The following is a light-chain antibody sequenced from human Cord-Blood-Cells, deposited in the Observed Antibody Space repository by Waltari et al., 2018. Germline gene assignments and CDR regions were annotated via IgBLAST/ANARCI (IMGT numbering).Light chain of an antibody. CDR2: DVS. V-gene: IGLV2-14*01. Sequence: QSALTQPASVPGSPGQSLTISRTGTSSDAGGYTYVSWYQQHPCKAPKLMIYDVSNRPSGVANRFSGSKSGNTASLTISGLRAEDEADYYCSSYTSSSTLVFGGGTKLTVL. CDR3: SSYTSSSTLV. CDR1: SSDAGGYTY. J-gene: IGLJ2*01.